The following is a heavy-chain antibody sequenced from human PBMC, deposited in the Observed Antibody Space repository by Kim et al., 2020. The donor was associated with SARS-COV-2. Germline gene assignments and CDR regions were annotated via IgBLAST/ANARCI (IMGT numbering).Heavy chain of an antibody. CDR1: GGSISSGGYY. CDR2: IYYSGST. CDR3: ARTYLRAFDI. V-gene: IGHV4-31*03. Sequence: SETLSLTCTVSGGSISSGGYYWSWIRQHPGKGLEWIGYIYYSGSTYYNPSLKSRVTISVDTSKNQFSLKLSSVTAADTAVYYCARTYLRAFDIWGQGTMVTVSS. J-gene: IGHJ3*02.